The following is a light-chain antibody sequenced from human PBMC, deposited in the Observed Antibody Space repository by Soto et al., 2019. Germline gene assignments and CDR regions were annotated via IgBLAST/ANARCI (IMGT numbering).Light chain of an antibody. CDR3: SSYAGSTNLV. CDR1: SSDVGGYNY. J-gene: IGLJ2*01. CDR2: EVT. Sequence: QSVLTQPPSASGSPGQSVTISCTGTSSDVGGYNYVSWYQQHPAKAPKLIIYEVTKRPSGVPDRFSGSKSGNTASLTVSGLQAEDEADFYCSSYAGSTNLVFGGGTKLTVL. V-gene: IGLV2-8*01.